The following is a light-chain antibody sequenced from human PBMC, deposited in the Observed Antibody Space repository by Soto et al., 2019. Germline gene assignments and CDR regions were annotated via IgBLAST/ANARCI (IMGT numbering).Light chain of an antibody. CDR1: QSISSW. CDR3: QQYNSYLT. Sequence: DIQMTQSPSTLSASVGDRVTITCRASQSISSWLAWYQQKPGKAPKLLIYDASSLESGVPSRFSGSGSGTEFTLTISSLQSDDFATYYCQQYNSYLTFGGGTKVDIK. V-gene: IGKV1-5*01. CDR2: DAS. J-gene: IGKJ4*01.